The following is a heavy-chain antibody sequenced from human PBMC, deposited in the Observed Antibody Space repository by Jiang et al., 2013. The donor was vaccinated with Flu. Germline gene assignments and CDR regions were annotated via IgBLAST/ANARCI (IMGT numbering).Heavy chain of an antibody. D-gene: IGHD4-11*01. Sequence: FTFSNYWMNWVRQAPGKGLEWVANIKQDGSEKWYVDSVKGRFTISRDNAKNSLYLQMNSLRAEDTAVYYCAREADYSTVDYWGQGTLVAVSS. CDR2: IKQDGSEK. J-gene: IGHJ4*02. CDR3: AREADYSTVDY. V-gene: IGHV3-7*01. CDR1: FTFSNYW.